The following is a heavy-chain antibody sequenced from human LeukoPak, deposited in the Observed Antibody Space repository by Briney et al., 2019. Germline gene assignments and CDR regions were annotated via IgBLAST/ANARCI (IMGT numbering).Heavy chain of an antibody. CDR2: FYFSGSA. Sequence: SETLSLTCTVSGGSVRSDSNYWSWIRQPPGKGLEWIGSFYFSGSAYYNPSLESRVTMSVDTSKNQFSLKLTSVTAADTAVYYCARQHEILTGYAFDIWGHGTMVTVSS. J-gene: IGHJ3*02. D-gene: IGHD3-9*01. V-gene: IGHV4-39*01. CDR1: GGSVRSDSNY. CDR3: ARQHEILTGYAFDI.